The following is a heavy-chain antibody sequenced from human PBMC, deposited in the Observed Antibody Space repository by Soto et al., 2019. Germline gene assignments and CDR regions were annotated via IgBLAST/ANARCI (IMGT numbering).Heavy chain of an antibody. CDR3: ARVIPGFEACFDP. Sequence: AAAVKISCKASGYTFTKFGVTWVRRAPGQGLEWMGWISAYTDTPNYAQKFQGRVTMTIDTSTSTAYMDLRSLTSDDTAVYYCARVIPGFEACFDPSGQGTLATVS. CDR1: GYTFTKFG. D-gene: IGHD2-2*01. J-gene: IGHJ5*02. V-gene: IGHV1-18*01. CDR2: ISAYTDTP.